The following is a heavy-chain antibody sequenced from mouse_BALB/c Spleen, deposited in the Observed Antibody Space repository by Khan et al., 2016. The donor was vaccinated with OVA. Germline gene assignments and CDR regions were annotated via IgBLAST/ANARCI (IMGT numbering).Heavy chain of an antibody. V-gene: IGHV1-18*01. CDR3: TRDAGRY. D-gene: IGHD3-3*01. J-gene: IGHJ4*01. CDR2: INPKNGGT. Sequence: VQLQQSGPELVKPGASVKISCKTSGYTFPEYTVHWVKQSLGMSLDWIGVINPKNGGTAYNQKFKGKATLTVDKSSSTAYMEFRSLTSEDSAVYSCTRDAGRYWGQGTSVTVAS. CDR1: GYTFPEYT.